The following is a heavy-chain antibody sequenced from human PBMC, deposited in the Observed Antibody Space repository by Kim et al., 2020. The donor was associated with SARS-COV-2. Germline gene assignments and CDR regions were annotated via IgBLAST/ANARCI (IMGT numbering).Heavy chain of an antibody. V-gene: IGHV3-30*01. D-gene: IGHD1-1*01. J-gene: IGHJ4*02. CDR3: ARGEVVQLGLFDY. Sequence: YADSVKGRFTISRDNSKNTLYLQMNSLRAEDTAVYYCARGEVVQLGLFDYWGQGTLVTVSS.